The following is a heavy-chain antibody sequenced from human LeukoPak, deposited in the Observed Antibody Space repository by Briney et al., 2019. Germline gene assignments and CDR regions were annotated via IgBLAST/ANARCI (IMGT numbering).Heavy chain of an antibody. Sequence: ASVKVSYKASGYTFTGYYMHWVRQAPGQGLEWMGWINPNSGGTNYAQKFQGRVTMTRDTSISTAYMELRRLRSDDTAVYYCAGWFGELLTSRYYYYYGMDVWDQGTTVTVSS. CDR2: INPNSGGT. CDR3: AGWFGELLTSRYYYYYGMDV. D-gene: IGHD3-10*01. CDR1: GYTFTGYY. V-gene: IGHV1-2*02. J-gene: IGHJ6*02.